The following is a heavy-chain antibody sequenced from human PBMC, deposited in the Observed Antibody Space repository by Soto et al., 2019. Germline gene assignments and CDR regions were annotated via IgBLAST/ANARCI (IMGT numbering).Heavy chain of an antibody. CDR3: ARDSSYYDSSGYFAVPRPVTLVDY. CDR2: IWYDGSNK. Sequence: GGSLRLSCAASGFTFSSYGMHWVRQAPGKGLEWVAVIWYDGSNKYYADSVKGRFTISRDNSKNTLYLQMNSLRAEDTAVYYCARDSSYYDSSGYFAVPRPVTLVDYWGQGTLVTVSS. J-gene: IGHJ4*02. V-gene: IGHV3-33*01. CDR1: GFTFSSYG. D-gene: IGHD3-22*01.